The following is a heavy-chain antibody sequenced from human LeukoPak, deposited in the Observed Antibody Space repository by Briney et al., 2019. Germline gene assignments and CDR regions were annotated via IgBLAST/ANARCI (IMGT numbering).Heavy chain of an antibody. J-gene: IGHJ6*02. V-gene: IGHV3-11*01. CDR1: GFTFSDYY. D-gene: IGHD6-6*01. CDR3: ASGVIAARLSVTRYYGMDV. CDR2: ISSSGSTI. Sequence: GGSLRLSCAASGFTFSDYYMSWIRQAPGKGLEWVSYISSSGSTIYYADSVKGRFTISRDNAKNSLYLQMNSLRAEDTAVYYCASGVIAARLSVTRYYGMDVWGQGTTVTVSS.